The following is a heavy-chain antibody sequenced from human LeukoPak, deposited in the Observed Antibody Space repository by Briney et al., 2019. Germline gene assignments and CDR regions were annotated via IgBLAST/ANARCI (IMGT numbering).Heavy chain of an antibody. CDR3: ARDQSGEWELLSGWWFDP. CDR1: GGTFSSYA. J-gene: IGHJ5*02. D-gene: IGHD1-26*01. CDR2: IIPIFGTA. Sequence: SVKVSCKASGGTFSSYAISWVRQAPGQGLEWMGGIIPIFGTANYAQKFQGRVTITADKSTSTAYMELSSLRSEDTAVYYCARDQSGEWELLSGWWFDPWGQGTLVTVSS. V-gene: IGHV1-69*06.